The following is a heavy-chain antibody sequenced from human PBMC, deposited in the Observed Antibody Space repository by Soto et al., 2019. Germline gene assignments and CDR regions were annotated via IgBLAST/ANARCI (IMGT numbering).Heavy chain of an antibody. CDR2: ISSSSSYI. D-gene: IGHD1-26*01. J-gene: IGHJ6*02. V-gene: IGHV3-21*01. Sequence: GGSLRLSCAASGFTFSSYSMNWVRQAPGKGLEWVSSISSSSSYIYYADSVKGRFTISRDNAKNSLYLQMNSLRAEDTAVYYCARDTPVVTHPLEPTTKLFTGMDVWGQGTTVTVSS. CDR1: GFTFSSYS. CDR3: ARDTPVVTHPLEPTTKLFTGMDV.